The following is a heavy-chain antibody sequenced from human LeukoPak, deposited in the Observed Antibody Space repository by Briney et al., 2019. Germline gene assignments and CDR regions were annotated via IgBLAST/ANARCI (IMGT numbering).Heavy chain of an antibody. CDR1: GYTFTGYY. CDR3: ARATYSGSYSDY. V-gene: IGHV1-2*02. D-gene: IGHD1-26*01. Sequence: GASVKVSCKASGYTFTGYYIHWMRQAPGHGLEWMGWINPNSGDTKYVQKFQGRVTMTRVTSIRTAYLDLRRLRSDDTAVYYCARATYSGSYSDYWGQGTLVTVSS. CDR2: INPNSGDT. J-gene: IGHJ4*02.